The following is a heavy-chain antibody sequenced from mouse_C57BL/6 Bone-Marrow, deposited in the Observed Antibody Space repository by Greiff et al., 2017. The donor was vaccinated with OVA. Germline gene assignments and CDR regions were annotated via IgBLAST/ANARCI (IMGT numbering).Heavy chain of an antibody. CDR1: GFTFSSYA. CDR3: ARDGSSPGYFDV. Sequence: EVHLVESGGGLVKPGGSLKLSCAASGFTFSSYAMSWVRQTPEKRLEWVATISDGGSYTYYPDNVKGRFPISRDNAKNNLYLQMSHLKSEDTAMYYCARDGSSPGYFDVWGTGTTVTVSS. D-gene: IGHD1-1*01. CDR2: ISDGGSYT. J-gene: IGHJ1*03. V-gene: IGHV5-4*01.